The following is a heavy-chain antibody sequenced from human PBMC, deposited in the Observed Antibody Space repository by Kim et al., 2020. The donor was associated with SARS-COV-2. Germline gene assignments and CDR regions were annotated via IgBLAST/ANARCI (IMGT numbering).Heavy chain of an antibody. Sequence: TPSLMSRVTMSVDTSKNQFSLNLSSMPAADTAVYYCARGSSWATAGHFDSWGQGALVTVSS. J-gene: IGHJ4*02. D-gene: IGHD6-13*01. CDR3: ARGSSWATAGHFDS. V-gene: IGHV4-4*07.